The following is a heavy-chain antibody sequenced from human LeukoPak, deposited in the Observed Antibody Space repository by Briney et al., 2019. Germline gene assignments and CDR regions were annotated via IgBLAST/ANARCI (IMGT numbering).Heavy chain of an antibody. D-gene: IGHD6-6*01. J-gene: IGHJ4*02. V-gene: IGHV3-21*01. CDR1: GFTFSCYS. CDR3: ARKRYSSSAPLDY. CDR2: ISSGSSYI. Sequence: GGSLRLSCAASGFTFSCYSMNWVRQAPGKGLEWVSSISSGSSYIYYADSVKGRFTISRYNAKNSLYLQMNSLRAEDTAVYYCARKRYSSSAPLDYWGQGTLVTVSS.